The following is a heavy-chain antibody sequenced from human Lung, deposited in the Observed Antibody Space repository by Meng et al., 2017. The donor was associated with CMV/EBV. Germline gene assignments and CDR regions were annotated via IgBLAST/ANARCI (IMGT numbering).Heavy chain of an antibody. V-gene: IGHV3-15*01. CDR3: TTDEYCSSTSCYPPFDY. J-gene: IGHJ4*02. D-gene: IGHD2-2*01. Sequence: GGSXRLXXAASGFTFSNAWMSWVRQAPGKGLEWVGRIKSKTDGGTTDYAAPVKGRFTISRDDSKNTLYLQMNSLKTEDTAVYYCTTDEYCSSTSCYPPFDYWXQGTLVTVSS. CDR2: IKSKTDGGTT. CDR1: GFTFSNAW.